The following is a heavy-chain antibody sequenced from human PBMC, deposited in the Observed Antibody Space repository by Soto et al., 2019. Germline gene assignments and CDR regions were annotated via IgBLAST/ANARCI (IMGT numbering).Heavy chain of an antibody. J-gene: IGHJ6*02. D-gene: IGHD2-15*01. V-gene: IGHV5-51*01. CDR3: AKVDYYYYGMDV. CDR2: IYPGDSET. Sequence: GESLKISCKGSGFSFTSYWIGWVRQMPGKGLEWMGIIYPGDSETKYSPSFEGQVTISADKSTNTAYLQWSSLKASDTAMYYCAKVDYYYYGMDVWGQGTTVTVSS. CDR1: GFSFTSYW.